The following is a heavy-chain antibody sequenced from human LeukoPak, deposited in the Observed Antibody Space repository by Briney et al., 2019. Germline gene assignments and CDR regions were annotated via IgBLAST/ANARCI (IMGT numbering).Heavy chain of an antibody. D-gene: IGHD3-10*01. Sequence: SQTLSLTCTVSGGSISGGAYYWTWIRQHPGKGLDWVGSISLSGSTYYRPSLKSRLTMSADTSKNQFSLKLSSVTAADTAVYYCARDHYYGSSDHGLDVWGQGTAVTVSS. CDR3: ARDHYYGSSDHGLDV. CDR2: ISLSGST. V-gene: IGHV4-31*03. CDR1: GGSISGGAYY. J-gene: IGHJ6*02.